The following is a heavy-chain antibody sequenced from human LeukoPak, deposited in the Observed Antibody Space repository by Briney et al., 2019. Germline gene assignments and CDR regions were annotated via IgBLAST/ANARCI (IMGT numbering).Heavy chain of an antibody. V-gene: IGHV1-69*06. CDR3: SRGDDYVWGKYRFGFDY. Sequence: GASVKVSCKASGGTFSNYAFSWMRQAPGQGLEWMGAITPVFETRIYTQRFQDRLTFTADTSTSTVYMELGSLTSEDTALYYCSRGDDYVWGKYRFGFDYWGQGSLVTVSS. CDR1: GGTFSNYA. J-gene: IGHJ4*02. CDR2: ITPVFETR. D-gene: IGHD3-16*02.